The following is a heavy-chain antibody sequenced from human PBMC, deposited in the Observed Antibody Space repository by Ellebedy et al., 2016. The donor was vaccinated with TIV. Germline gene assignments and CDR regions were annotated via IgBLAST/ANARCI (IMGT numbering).Heavy chain of an antibody. CDR3: ARCYTGTNWFDP. J-gene: IGHJ5*02. Sequence: MPSETLSLTCAVYGASLSGYQWSWIRLSPGKGLQWIWEINDVGTTNYNPSLRSRVTISVDTSKTQFSLKLSSVTAADTAIYYCARCYTGTNWFDPWGQGTLVTVSS. CDR2: INDVGTT. CDR1: GASLSGYQ. V-gene: IGHV4-34*01. D-gene: IGHD3-16*02.